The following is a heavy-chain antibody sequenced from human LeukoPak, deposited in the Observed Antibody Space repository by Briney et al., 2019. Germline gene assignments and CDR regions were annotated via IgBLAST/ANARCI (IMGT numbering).Heavy chain of an antibody. D-gene: IGHD3-9*01. CDR2: IYYSGST. CDR3: ARESRNYDILTGYYRAAPDY. V-gene: IGHV4-39*07. J-gene: IGHJ4*02. CDR1: GRSISSSSYY. Sequence: SETLSLTCTVSGRSISSSSYYWGWIRQPPGKGLEWIGSIYYSGSTYYNPSLKRRVTISVDTSTNQFSLKLSSVTAADTAVYYCARESRNYDILTGYYRAAPDYWGQGTLVTVSS.